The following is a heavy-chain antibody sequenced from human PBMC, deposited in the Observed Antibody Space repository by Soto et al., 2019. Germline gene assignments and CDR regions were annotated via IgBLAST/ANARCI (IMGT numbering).Heavy chain of an antibody. J-gene: IGHJ4*02. V-gene: IGHV3-30-3*01. CDR3: ARRQVTYYFAY. Sequence: GKGLEGVAVISYDGSNTYYPDSVKGRFTSSRDNSKDTLYLQMDSLRAEDTAVYYCARRQVTYYFAYWGQGTLVTVSS. D-gene: IGHD2-21*02. CDR2: ISYDGSNT.